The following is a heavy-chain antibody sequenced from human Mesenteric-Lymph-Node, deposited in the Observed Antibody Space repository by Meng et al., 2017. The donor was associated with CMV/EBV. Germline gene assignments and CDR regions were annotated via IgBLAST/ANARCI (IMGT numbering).Heavy chain of an antibody. CDR1: DGSVTSGSYY. D-gene: IGHD5-12*01. CDR2: VHYSGST. CDR3: ASVPRGYRGYDHLGDFDP. Sequence: SETLSLTCTVSDGSVTSGSYYWSCNRQPPGKTLEWIGHVHYSGSTNYNPSHRSRVTISQHTTDNQFSLKLRSVTAADTAVYYYASVPRGYRGYDHLGDFDPWGQGTLVTVSS. J-gene: IGHJ5*02. V-gene: IGHV4-61*01.